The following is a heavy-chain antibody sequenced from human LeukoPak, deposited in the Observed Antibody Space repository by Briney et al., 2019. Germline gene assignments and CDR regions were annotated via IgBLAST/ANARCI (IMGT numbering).Heavy chain of an antibody. CDR2: IKEDGSEK. Sequence: PGGSLRLSCAASGFTFSSYWMGWVRQAPGKGLEWVANIKEDGSEKYYVDSVKGRFTISRDNAKNSLYLQMNSLRAEDTAVYFCARGRWLQSLYYFDYWGQGTLVTVSS. V-gene: IGHV3-7*04. CDR3: ARGRWLQSLYYFDY. D-gene: IGHD5-24*01. J-gene: IGHJ4*02. CDR1: GFTFSSYW.